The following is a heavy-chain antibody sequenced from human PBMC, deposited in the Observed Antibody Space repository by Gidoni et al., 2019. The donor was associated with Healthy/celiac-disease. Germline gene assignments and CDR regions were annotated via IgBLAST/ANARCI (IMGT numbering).Heavy chain of an antibody. J-gene: IGHJ6*03. CDR1: GFTFSRDA. CDR2: ISYDGSNK. CDR3: AREYSSSLYYYYYMDV. Sequence: QVQLGESGGGVVQTGRSLGLSWAAAGFTFSRDAMNWVRQAPGKGLEWVAVISYDGSNKYYADSVKGRFTISRDNSKNTLYLQMNSLRAEDTAVYYCAREYSSSLYYYYYMDVWGKGTTVTVSS. V-gene: IGHV3-30*04. D-gene: IGHD6-6*01.